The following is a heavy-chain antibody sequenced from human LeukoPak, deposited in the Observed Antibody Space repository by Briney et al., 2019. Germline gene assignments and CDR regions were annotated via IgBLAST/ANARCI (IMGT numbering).Heavy chain of an antibody. Sequence: PSETLSLTCAVYGGSFSGYYWSWIRQPPGKGLEWIGEINHSGSTNYNPSLKSRVTISVDTSKNQFSLKLSSVTAADTAVYYCARDSGYSYGPPYYYYYMDVWGKGTTVTVSS. CDR3: ARDSGYSYGPPYYYYYMDV. CDR2: INHSGST. CDR1: GGSFSGYY. J-gene: IGHJ6*03. D-gene: IGHD5-18*01. V-gene: IGHV4-34*01.